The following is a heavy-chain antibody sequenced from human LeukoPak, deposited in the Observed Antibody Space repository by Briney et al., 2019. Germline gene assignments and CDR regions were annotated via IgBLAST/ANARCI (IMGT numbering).Heavy chain of an antibody. J-gene: IGHJ4*02. Sequence: GESLKISCKGSGYTFSSYWIGWVRQMPGKGLEWMGIIYPGDSDTRYSPSLQGQVTISVDTSIGTAYLQWSSLKASDTAIYYCARQNGFRLDYWGQGTLVTVSS. D-gene: IGHD4-17*01. CDR1: GYTFSSYW. V-gene: IGHV5-51*01. CDR2: IYPGDSDT. CDR3: ARQNGFRLDY.